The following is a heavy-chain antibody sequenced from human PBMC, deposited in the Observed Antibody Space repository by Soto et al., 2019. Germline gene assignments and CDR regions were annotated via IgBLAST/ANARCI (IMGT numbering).Heavy chain of an antibody. V-gene: IGHV1-18*01. Sequence: ASVKVSCKASGYTFTSYGISWVRQAPGQGLEWMGWISAYNGNTNYAQKLQGRVTMTTDTSTSTAYMELRSLRSDDTAVYYCAREIAAAGDDAFDIWAQGKMVTVSS. CDR2: ISAYNGNT. CDR3: AREIAAAGDDAFDI. D-gene: IGHD6-13*01. CDR1: GYTFTSYG. J-gene: IGHJ3*02.